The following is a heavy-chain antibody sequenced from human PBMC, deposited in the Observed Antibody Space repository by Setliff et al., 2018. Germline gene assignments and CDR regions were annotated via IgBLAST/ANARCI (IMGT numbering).Heavy chain of an antibody. Sequence: SETLSLTCDVSGYSISSDYYWGWIRQPPGRGLEWIGTIFYRGTTYYNLSLKSPVTISLDASKNQFSLTLTSVTAADTAIYDCARQRVVVGAPSW. V-gene: IGHV4-38-2*01. CDR3: ARQRVVVGAPS. D-gene: IGHD2-15*01. J-gene: IGHJ5*01. CDR2: IFYRGTT. CDR1: GYSISSDYY.